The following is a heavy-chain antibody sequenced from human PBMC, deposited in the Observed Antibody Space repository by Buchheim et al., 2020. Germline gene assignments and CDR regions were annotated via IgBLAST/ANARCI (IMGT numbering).Heavy chain of an antibody. CDR3: ARVRCSGGSCYSGFDY. CDR2: IYHSGST. J-gene: IGHJ4*02. CDR1: GGSISSGGYS. V-gene: IGHV4-30-2*01. D-gene: IGHD2-15*01. Sequence: QLQLQESGSGLVKPSQTLSLTCAVSGGSISSGGYSWSWIRQPPGKGLAWIGYIYHSGSTYYNPSLKSRVTISVDRSTNHFSLKLSSETAADTAVYYCARVRCSGGSCYSGFDYWGQGTL.